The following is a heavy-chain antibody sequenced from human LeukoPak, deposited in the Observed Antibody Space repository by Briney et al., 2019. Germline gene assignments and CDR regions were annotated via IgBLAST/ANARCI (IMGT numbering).Heavy chain of an antibody. Sequence: SETLSLTCTVSGGSISSGSYYWSWIRQPAGKGLEWIGRIYTSGSTNYNPSLKSRVTISVDTSKNQFSLKLSSVTAADTAVYYCARAYYYDSSGRGLLGYWGQGTLVTVSS. J-gene: IGHJ4*02. CDR2: IYTSGST. V-gene: IGHV4-61*02. D-gene: IGHD3-22*01. CDR1: GGSISSGSYY. CDR3: ARAYYYDSSGRGLLGY.